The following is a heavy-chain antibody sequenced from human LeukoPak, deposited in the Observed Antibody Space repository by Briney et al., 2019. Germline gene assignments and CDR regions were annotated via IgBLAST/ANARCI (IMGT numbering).Heavy chain of an antibody. V-gene: IGHV3-33*06. CDR1: GFTFSSYG. CDR3: AKGPGGNYYYYYMDV. CDR2: IWYDGSNK. J-gene: IGHJ6*03. D-gene: IGHD4-23*01. Sequence: GGSLRLSCAASGFTFSSYGMHWVRQAPGKGLEWVAVIWYDGSNKYYADSVKGRFTISRDNSKNTLYLQMNSLRAEDTAVYYCAKGPGGNYYYYYMDVWGKGTTVTVSS.